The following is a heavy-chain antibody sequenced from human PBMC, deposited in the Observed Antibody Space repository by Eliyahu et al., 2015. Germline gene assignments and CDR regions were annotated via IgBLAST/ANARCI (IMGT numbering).Heavy chain of an antibody. CDR2: ISSSGSTI. D-gene: IGHD4-17*01. CDR3: ARDLNGDYPFDDY. J-gene: IGHJ4*02. Sequence: EVQLVESGGGLVQPGGSLRLSCAASGFTFSSYEMNWVRQAPGKGLEWVSYISSSGSTIYYADSVKGRFTISRDNAKNSLYLQMNSLRAEDTAVYYCARDLNGDYPFDDYWGQGTLVTVSS. CDR1: GFTFSSYE. V-gene: IGHV3-48*03.